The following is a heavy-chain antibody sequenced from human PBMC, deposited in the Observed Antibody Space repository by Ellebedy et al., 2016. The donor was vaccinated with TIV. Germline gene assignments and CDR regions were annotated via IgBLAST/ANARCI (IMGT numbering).Heavy chain of an antibody. Sequence: SETLSLXXTVSGGSISSYYWSWIRQPPGKGLEWIGYIYYSGSTNYNPSLKSRVTISVDTSKNQFSLKLSSVTAADTAVYYCARISESYYYYYGMDVWGQGTTVTVSS. CDR2: IYYSGST. J-gene: IGHJ6*02. V-gene: IGHV4-59*01. D-gene: IGHD1-14*01. CDR3: ARISESYYYYYGMDV. CDR1: GGSISSYY.